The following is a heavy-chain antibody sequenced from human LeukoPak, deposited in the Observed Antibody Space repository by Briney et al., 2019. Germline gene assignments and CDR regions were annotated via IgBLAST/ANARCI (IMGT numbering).Heavy chain of an antibody. D-gene: IGHD5-18*01. CDR2: ISGTGGSK. CDR3: AKRSTAMASDY. V-gene: IGHV3-23*01. J-gene: IGHJ4*02. CDR1: GFTLSNYA. Sequence: GGSLRLSCAASGFTLSNYAMTWVRQVPGKGLEWVSGISGTGGSKFYGDSVKGRFTISRDNSKNTLYLQMNSLRAEDTAVYFCAKRSTAMASDYWGQGTLVTVSS.